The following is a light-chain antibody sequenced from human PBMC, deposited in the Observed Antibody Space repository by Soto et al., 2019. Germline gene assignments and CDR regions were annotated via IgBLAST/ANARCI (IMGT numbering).Light chain of an antibody. Sequence: EIVMTQSPASQCVPPGERATRSCRASQSVSTNFAWYLQKRGQAPRLLIYGASTRATAAPARFTASGPGTEFTLSISSLQSDDFGVYYCHQYDTWPRTVGQGTKV. CDR2: GAS. J-gene: IGKJ1*01. CDR3: HQYDTWPRT. CDR1: QSVSTN. V-gene: IGKV3-15*01.